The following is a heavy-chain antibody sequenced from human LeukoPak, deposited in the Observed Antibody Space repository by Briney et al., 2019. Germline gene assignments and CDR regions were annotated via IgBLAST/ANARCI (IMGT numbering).Heavy chain of an antibody. V-gene: IGHV4-39*06. CDR3: ARGVPNCSRTSCYFNN. CDR1: GVPISSRSYY. CDR2: MYFSGTT. D-gene: IGHD2-2*01. J-gene: IGHJ4*02. Sequence: SETLSLTCSVSGVPISSRSYYWGWIRQPPGKGLEWIGSMYFSGTTNYNPSLKSRVTISTDTSRNQFPLKLTSVIAADTAVYYCARGVPNCSRTSCYFNNWGQGSLVTVSS.